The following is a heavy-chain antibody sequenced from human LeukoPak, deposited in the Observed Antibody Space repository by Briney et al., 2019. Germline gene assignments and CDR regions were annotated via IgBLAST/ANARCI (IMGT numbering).Heavy chain of an antibody. CDR1: GGSFSGYY. CDR2: INHSGST. J-gene: IGHJ5*01. D-gene: IGHD3-3*01. Sequence: SETLSLTCAVYGGSFSGYYWSWIRQPPGKGLEWIGEINHSGSTNYNPSLKSRVTISVDTSKNQFSLKLSSVTAADTAVYYCARDFWSGYYWFDYWGQGTLVTVSS. CDR3: ARDFWSGYYWFDY. V-gene: IGHV4-34*01.